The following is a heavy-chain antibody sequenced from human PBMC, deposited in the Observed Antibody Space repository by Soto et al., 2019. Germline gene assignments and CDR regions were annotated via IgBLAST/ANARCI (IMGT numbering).Heavy chain of an antibody. CDR3: ARSGYHYYMDV. CDR1: GRSISSYY. D-gene: IGHD1-26*01. Sequence: SETLSLTCTVSGRSISSYYWSWIRQPPGKGLEWIGYIYYSGSTNYNPSLKSRVTISVDTSKNQFSLKLSSVTAADTAVYYCARSGYHYYMDVWGKGTTVPVSS. CDR2: IYYSGST. V-gene: IGHV4-59*01. J-gene: IGHJ6*03.